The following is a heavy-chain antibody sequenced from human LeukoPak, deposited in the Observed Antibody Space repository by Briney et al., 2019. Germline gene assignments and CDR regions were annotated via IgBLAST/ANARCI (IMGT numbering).Heavy chain of an antibody. D-gene: IGHD1-26*01. CDR3: AREPGWGHNYYYMDV. CDR1: GYSIGSDFY. Sequence: SETLSLTCAVSGYSIGSDFYWGWIRQTPGKGLEWLGSVSHNTGASYNPSFKSRVTVSLDTSKNHFSLTLTSVTAADTAVYFCAREPGWGHNYYYMDVWGKGTTVAVSS. V-gene: IGHV4-38-2*02. CDR2: VSHNTGA. J-gene: IGHJ6*03.